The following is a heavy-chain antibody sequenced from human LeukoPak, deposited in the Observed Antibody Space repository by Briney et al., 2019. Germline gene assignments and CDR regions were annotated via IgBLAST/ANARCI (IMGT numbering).Heavy chain of an antibody. CDR3: AKGNYDSSGYYYYYYGMDV. Sequence: GGSLRLSCAASGFTFSSYAMSWVRQAPAKGLEWVSAISGSGGSTYYADSVKGRFTISRDNSKNTLYLQMNSLRAEDTAVYYCAKGNYDSSGYYYYYYGMDVWGQGTTVTVSS. J-gene: IGHJ6*02. CDR1: GFTFSSYA. D-gene: IGHD3-22*01. V-gene: IGHV3-23*01. CDR2: ISGSGGST.